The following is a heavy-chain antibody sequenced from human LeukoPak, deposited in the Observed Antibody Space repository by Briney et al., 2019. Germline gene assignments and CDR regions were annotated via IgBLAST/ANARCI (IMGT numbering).Heavy chain of an antibody. V-gene: IGHV3-74*01. CDR2: IISDGITT. CDR3: AADGEYAFLV. J-gene: IGHJ3*01. CDR1: GLTFHNTW. D-gene: IGHD2/OR15-2a*01. Sequence: PGGSLRLSCAASGLTFHNTWMHWIRQALGKGLVWVSRIISDGITTTYADSVKGRFTISRDNAKNTLYLQMNSLRADDTAVYYCAADGEYAFLVWGQGTMVTVSS.